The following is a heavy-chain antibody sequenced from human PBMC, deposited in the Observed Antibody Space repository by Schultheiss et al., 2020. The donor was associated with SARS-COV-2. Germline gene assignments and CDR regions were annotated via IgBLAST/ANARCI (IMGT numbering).Heavy chain of an antibody. CDR3: ARVASFYYDSSGYYPTLYYYYGMDV. J-gene: IGHJ6*02. Sequence: SETLSLTCDVSGDSIRRGFWWSWVRQPPGKGLEWIGDIDHSGSTSYNPSLKSRVTISIDKSKNQFSLRLSSVTAADTAVYYCARVASFYYDSSGYYPTLYYYYGMDVWGQGTTVTVSS. D-gene: IGHD3-22*01. V-gene: IGHV4-4*02. CDR2: IDHSGST. CDR1: GDSIRRGFW.